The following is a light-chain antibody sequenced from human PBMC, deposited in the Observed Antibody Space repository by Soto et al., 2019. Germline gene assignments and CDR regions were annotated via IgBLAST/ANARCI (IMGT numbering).Light chain of an antibody. V-gene: IGLV2-14*03. CDR2: DVD. CDR3: SSYTSGNTLV. Sequence: QSALTQPASVSGSPGQSITISCTGTSSDIGTYNYVSWYQHHPGKAPKLMIYDVDNRPSGISDRFSGSKSANTASLTISGLQAEYDAAYYCSSYTSGNTLVFGGGTQLTV. J-gene: IGLJ2*01. CDR1: SSDIGTYNY.